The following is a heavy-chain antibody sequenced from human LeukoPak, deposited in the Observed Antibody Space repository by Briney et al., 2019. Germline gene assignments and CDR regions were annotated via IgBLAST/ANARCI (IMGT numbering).Heavy chain of an antibody. D-gene: IGHD2-21*02. Sequence: RGSLRLSCAASGFTFSSYSMNWVRQAPGKGLEWVSYISSSSSTIYYADSVKGRFTISRDNAKNSLYLQMNSLRDEDTAVYYCARDRVVVTATPRYYYGMDVWGQGTTVTVSS. V-gene: IGHV3-48*02. CDR3: ARDRVVVTATPRYYYGMDV. CDR2: ISSSSSTI. J-gene: IGHJ6*02. CDR1: GFTFSSYS.